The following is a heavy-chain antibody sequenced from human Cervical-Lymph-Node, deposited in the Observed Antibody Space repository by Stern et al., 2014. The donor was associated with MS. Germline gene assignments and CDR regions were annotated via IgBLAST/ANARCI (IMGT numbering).Heavy chain of an antibody. Sequence: VQLEESRAEVRRPGASVKVACKASGFTFTSCYMHWVRQAPGQGLEWMGWINANSGGTNSAQKFQGRVTMTRDTSISTVYMDLTGLTSDDTAIYYCARDMSTVTTPYFDYWGQGTLVTVPS. CDR1: GFTFTSCY. CDR2: INANSGGT. J-gene: IGHJ4*02. CDR3: ARDMSTVTTPYFDY. V-gene: IGHV1-2*02. D-gene: IGHD4-17*01.